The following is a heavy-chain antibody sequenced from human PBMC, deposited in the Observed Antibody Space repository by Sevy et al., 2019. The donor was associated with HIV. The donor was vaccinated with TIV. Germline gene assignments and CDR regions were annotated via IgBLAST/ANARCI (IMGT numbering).Heavy chain of an antibody. CDR2: IKSKTDGGTT. D-gene: IGHD2-15*01. Sequence: GGSLRLSCAASGFTFSSYSMNWVRQAPGKGLEWVGRIKSKTDGGTTDYAAPVKGRFTISRDDSKNTLYLKMNSLKTEDTAVYYCTTDVYCSGGSCYRFDYWGQGTLVTVSS. V-gene: IGHV3-15*01. CDR3: TTDVYCSGGSCYRFDY. J-gene: IGHJ4*02. CDR1: GFTFSSYS.